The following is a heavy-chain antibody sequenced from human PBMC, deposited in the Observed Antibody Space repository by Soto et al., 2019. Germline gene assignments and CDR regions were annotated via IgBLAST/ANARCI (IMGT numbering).Heavy chain of an antibody. D-gene: IGHD3-22*01. J-gene: IGHJ2*01. CDR1: GGSVSSGSYY. V-gene: IGHV4-61*01. CDR2: IYYSGST. Sequence: SETLSLTCTVSGGSVSSGSYYWSWIRQPPGKGLEWIGYIYYSGSTNYNPSLKSRVTISVDTSKNQFSLKLSSVTAADTAVYYCARDEYYYDSSGPVGGAKIYWCFDLWGRGTLVTVSS. CDR3: ARDEYYYDSSGPVGGAKIYWCFDL.